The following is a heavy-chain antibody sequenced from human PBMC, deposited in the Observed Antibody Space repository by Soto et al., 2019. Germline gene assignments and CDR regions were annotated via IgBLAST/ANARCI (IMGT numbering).Heavy chain of an antibody. V-gene: IGHV4-39*01. CDR3: ARQGIAVAGWYYYGMDV. Sequence: SETLSLTCTVSGGSISSSSYYWGWIRQPPGKGLEWIGSIYYSGSTYYNPSLKSRVTISVDTSKNQFSLKLSSVTAADTAVYYCARQGIAVAGWYYYGMDVWGQGPTVTVSS. CDR1: GGSISSSSYY. D-gene: IGHD6-19*01. CDR2: IYYSGST. J-gene: IGHJ6*02.